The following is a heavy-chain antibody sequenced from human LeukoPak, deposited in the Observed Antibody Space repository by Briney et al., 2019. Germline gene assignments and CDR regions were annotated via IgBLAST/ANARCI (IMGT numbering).Heavy chain of an antibody. J-gene: IGHJ4*02. V-gene: IGHV3-30-3*01. CDR1: RFTFNNFA. Sequence: GGSLRLSCAASRFTFNNFAMHWVRQAPGKGLEWVAVISSDASNKYYADSVKGRFTISRDNSKNTLFLQINSLRTEDTAVYYCARDPPGSPDYFDFWAREPWSPSPQ. CDR2: ISSDASNK. CDR3: ARDPPGSPDYFDF.